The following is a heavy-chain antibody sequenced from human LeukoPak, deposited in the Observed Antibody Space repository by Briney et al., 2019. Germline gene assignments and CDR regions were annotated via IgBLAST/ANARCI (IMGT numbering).Heavy chain of an antibody. Sequence: QPGGSLRLSCAASGFTFSSYAMTWVRQAPGKGLEWVSGISGSGGSTYYADSVKGRSTISRDNPKNTLYLQMNSLRAEDTAVYYCAFRLWFLEWSLDHPLGHWGQGTLVTVSS. D-gene: IGHD3/OR15-3a*01. V-gene: IGHV3-23*01. CDR1: GFTFSSYA. J-gene: IGHJ4*02. CDR3: AFRLWFLEWSLDHPLGH. CDR2: ISGSGGST.